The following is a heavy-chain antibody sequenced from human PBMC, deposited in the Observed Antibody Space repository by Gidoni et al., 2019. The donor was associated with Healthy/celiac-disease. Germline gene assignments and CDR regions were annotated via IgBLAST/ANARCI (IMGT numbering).Heavy chain of an antibody. CDR3: ASAFDSSGYYYPDY. J-gene: IGHJ4*02. CDR2: IIPILGIA. V-gene: IGHV1-69*02. D-gene: IGHD3-22*01. CDR1: GRTFSSYT. Sequence: QVQLVQSVAEVKKPGSSVKVSCKSSGRTFSSYTISWVRQAPGQGLEWMGRIIPILGIANYAKKFQGRVRITADKSTSTAYMELSSLRSEDTAVYYCASAFDSSGYYYPDYWGQGTLVTVSS.